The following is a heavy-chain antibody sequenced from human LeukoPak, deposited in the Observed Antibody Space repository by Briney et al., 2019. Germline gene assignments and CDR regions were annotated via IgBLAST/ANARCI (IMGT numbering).Heavy chain of an antibody. D-gene: IGHD3-9*01. V-gene: IGHV1-18*01. CDR3: ARVSKALRYFDWLLTYDAFDI. J-gene: IGHJ3*02. CDR2: ISAYNGNT. Sequence: ASVKVSCKASGYTFTSYGISWVRQAPGQGLEWMGWISAYNGNTNYAQKLQGRVTMTTDTSTSTAYMGLRSLRSDDTAVYYCARVSKALRYFDWLLTYDAFDIWGQGTMVTVSS. CDR1: GYTFTSYG.